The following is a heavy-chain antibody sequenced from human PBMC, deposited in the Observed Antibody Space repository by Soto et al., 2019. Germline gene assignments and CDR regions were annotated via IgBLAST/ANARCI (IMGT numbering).Heavy chain of an antibody. Sequence: EVHLVESGGGLVQPGGSLRLSCSASGFTFSAYWMNWVRQAPGKGLEWVANINEDGSVTSYVDSVKGRFTVSRDNPINALYLEMNRVRVEDAALYFCATGLSTPGIDYWGQGTLVTVSS. CDR1: GFTFSAYW. CDR3: ATGLSTPGIDY. V-gene: IGHV3-7*03. CDR2: INEDGSVT. D-gene: IGHD1-1*01. J-gene: IGHJ4*01.